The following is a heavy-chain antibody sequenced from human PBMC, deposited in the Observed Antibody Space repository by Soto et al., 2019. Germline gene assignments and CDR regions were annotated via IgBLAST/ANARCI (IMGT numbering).Heavy chain of an antibody. CDR1: GFTFSSYE. V-gene: IGHV3-48*03. Sequence: GGSLRLSCAASGFTFSSYEMNWVRQAPGKGLEWVSYICSSGSTIYYADSVKGRFTISRDNAKNSLYLQMNSLRAEDTAVYYCALYGDFHTPFDYWGQGTLVTVSS. J-gene: IGHJ4*02. CDR2: ICSSGSTI. D-gene: IGHD4-17*01. CDR3: ALYGDFHTPFDY.